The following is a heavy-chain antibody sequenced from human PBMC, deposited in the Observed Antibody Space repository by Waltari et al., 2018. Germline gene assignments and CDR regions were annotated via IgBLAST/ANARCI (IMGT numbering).Heavy chain of an antibody. J-gene: IGHJ5*02. CDR1: GYSISRSKYY. Sequence: QLQLQESGPGLVEPSETLSLTRTVSGYSISRSKYYWGWIRQPPGKGLEWVGSIYSGGSSYYIPSLKSRVTISVDTSKNQFSLKLNSVTAADAAVYFCARDRPGTISSFDPWGQGTLVTVSS. CDR2: IYSGGSS. V-gene: IGHV4-39*07. CDR3: ARDRPGTISSFDP. D-gene: IGHD6-6*01.